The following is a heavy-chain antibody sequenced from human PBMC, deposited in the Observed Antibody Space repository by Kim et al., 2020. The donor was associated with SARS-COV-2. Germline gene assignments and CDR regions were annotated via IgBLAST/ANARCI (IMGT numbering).Heavy chain of an antibody. D-gene: IGHD3-3*01. Sequence: GGSLRLSCAASGFTFSSYAMSWVRQAPGKGLEWVSAISGSGGSTYYADSVKGRFTISRDNSKNTLYLQMNSLRAEDTAVYYCAKVLGWLLPVPYYYYGMDVWGQGTTVTVSS. J-gene: IGHJ6*02. CDR3: AKVLGWLLPVPYYYYGMDV. V-gene: IGHV3-23*01. CDR1: GFTFSSYA. CDR2: ISGSGGST.